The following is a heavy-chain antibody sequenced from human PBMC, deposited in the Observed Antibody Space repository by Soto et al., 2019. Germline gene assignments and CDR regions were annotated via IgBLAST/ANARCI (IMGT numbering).Heavy chain of an antibody. CDR2: IYYSGST. CDR1: GGSISSGGYY. D-gene: IGHD4-17*01. V-gene: IGHV4-31*03. Sequence: QVQLQESGPGLVKPSQTLSLTCTVSGGSISSGGYYWSWIRQHPGKGLEWIGYIYYSGSTYYNPSLKSRVTISVDTSKNQFSLKLSSVTAADTAVYYCARGEVDITVTTAYAFDIWGQGTMVTVSS. CDR3: ARGEVDITVTTAYAFDI. J-gene: IGHJ3*02.